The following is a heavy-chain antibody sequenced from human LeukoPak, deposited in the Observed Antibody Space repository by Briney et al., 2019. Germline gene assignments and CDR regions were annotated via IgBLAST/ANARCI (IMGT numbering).Heavy chain of an antibody. V-gene: IGHV4-30-4*01. CDR2: IYYSGST. Sequence: SHPLSLTCTLSGGSISRGDYYWSRIRQPPGKGLVWIGYIYYSGSTYYSPSLKSRVTISVDTSKNQFSLKLSSVTAADTAVYYCARAIVGATNFDYWGQGTLVTVSS. D-gene: IGHD1-26*01. CDR3: ARAIVGATNFDY. J-gene: IGHJ4*02. CDR1: GGSISRGDYY.